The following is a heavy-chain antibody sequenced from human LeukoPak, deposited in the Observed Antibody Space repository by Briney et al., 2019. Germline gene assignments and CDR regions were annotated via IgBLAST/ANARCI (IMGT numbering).Heavy chain of an antibody. J-gene: IGHJ6*02. CDR1: GFTFRSHA. CDR2: IYENGGTT. D-gene: IGHD3-16*02. Sequence: PGGSLRLSCVGSGFTFRSHAMSWVRQAPEKGLEFVSGIYENGGTTYYADSVKGRFTISRDNAKNSLYLQMNSLRAEDTAVYYCARDTRSLMDVWGQGTTVTVSS. V-gene: IGHV3-23*01. CDR3: ARDTRSLMDV.